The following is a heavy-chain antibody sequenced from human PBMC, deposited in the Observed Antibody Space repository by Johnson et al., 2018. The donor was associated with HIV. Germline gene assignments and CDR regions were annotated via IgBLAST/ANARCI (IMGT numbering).Heavy chain of an antibody. CDR1: GFTFSSYA. D-gene: IGHD2-2*01. CDR3: ARVGEYCSSTSCSGAFDI. J-gene: IGHJ3*02. V-gene: IGHV3-30*04. CDR2: ISYDGSNK. Sequence: QVQLVESGGGVVQPGRSLRLSCAASGFTFSSYAMHWVRQAPGKGLEWVAVISYDGSNKYYADSVKGRFTISRDNAKNSLYLQMNSLRAEDTALYYCARVGEYCSSTSCSGAFDIWGPGTMVTVSS.